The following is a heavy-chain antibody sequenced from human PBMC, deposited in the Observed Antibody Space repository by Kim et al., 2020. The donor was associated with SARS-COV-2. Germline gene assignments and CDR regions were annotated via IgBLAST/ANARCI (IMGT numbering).Heavy chain of an antibody. J-gene: IGHJ4*02. CDR3: ASSPYYYVFDY. D-gene: IGHD3-22*01. Sequence: SETLSLTCTVSGGSISSSNYYWGWIRQPPGKGLEWVGSIYYSGSTYYNPSLKSRVTISVDTSQNQFSLRLTSVTAADLAVYYCASSPYYYVFDYWRPGT. V-gene: IGHV4-39*01. CDR2: IYYSGST. CDR1: GGSISSSNYY.